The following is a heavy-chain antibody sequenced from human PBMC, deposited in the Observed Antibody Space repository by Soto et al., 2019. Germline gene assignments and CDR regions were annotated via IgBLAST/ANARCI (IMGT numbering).Heavy chain of an antibody. V-gene: IGHV1-69*12. CDR1: RGTFSRYV. CDR3: ATEGDAGIAAAGTAWFDR. D-gene: IGHD6-13*01. Sequence: QVQLVQSGAEVKKPGSSVKVSCKASRGTFSRYVISWVRQAPGQGLEWMGGIIPFYGTTNYAQKFQGRVTITADESTRIACLGLSSLRSEDTAIYYCATEGDAGIAAAGTAWFDRWGQGSLVTVSS. J-gene: IGHJ5*02. CDR2: IIPFYGTT.